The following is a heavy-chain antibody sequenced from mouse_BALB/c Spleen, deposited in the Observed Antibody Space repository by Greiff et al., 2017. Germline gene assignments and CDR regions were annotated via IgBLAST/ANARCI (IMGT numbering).Heavy chain of an antibody. CDR1: GFTFSSFG. CDR3: ERGGYYAMDY. J-gene: IGHJ4*01. Sequence: EVMLVESGGGLVQPGGSRKLSCAASGFTFSSFGMHWVRQAPEKGLEWVAYISSGSSTIYYADTVKGRFTISRDNPKNTLFLQMTSLRSEDTAMYYCERGGYYAMDYGGQGTSVTVSS. V-gene: IGHV5-17*02. CDR2: ISSGSSTI.